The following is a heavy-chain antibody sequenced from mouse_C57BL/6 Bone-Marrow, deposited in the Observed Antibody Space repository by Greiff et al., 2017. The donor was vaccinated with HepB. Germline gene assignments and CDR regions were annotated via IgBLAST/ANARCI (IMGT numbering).Heavy chain of an antibody. Sequence: VQLQQSGAELVKPGASVKLSCKASGYTFTSYWMHWVKQRPGQGLEWIGMIHPNSGSTNYNEKFKSKATLTVDKSSSTAYMQLSSLTSEDSAVYYCARWGYYGSSDVWYFDFWGTGTTVTVSS. J-gene: IGHJ1*03. V-gene: IGHV1-64*01. D-gene: IGHD1-1*01. CDR1: GYTFTSYW. CDR2: IHPNSGST. CDR3: ARWGYYGSSDVWYFDF.